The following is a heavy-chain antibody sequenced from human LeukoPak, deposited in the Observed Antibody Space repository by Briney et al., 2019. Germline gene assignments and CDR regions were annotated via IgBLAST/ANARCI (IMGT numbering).Heavy chain of an antibody. J-gene: IGHJ3*02. CDR2: ITGSSDYI. Sequence: GGSLRLSCAASGFTFSSYAMNWVRQAPGKGLEWVSCITGSSDYIEYAESVKGRFTISRDNAKNSLYLEMNSLKAEDTAVYYCARDAPNWGDAFDSSGQGTMVPVSS. V-gene: IGHV3-21*01. D-gene: IGHD7-27*01. CDR1: GFTFSSYA. CDR3: ARDAPNWGDAFDS.